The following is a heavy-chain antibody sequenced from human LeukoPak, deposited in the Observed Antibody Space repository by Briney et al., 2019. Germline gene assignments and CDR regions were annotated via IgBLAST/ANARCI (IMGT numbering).Heavy chain of an antibody. CDR2: ISAYNGNT. J-gene: IGHJ5*02. D-gene: IGHD6-19*01. CDR1: GYTFTSYG. V-gene: IGHV1-18*01. Sequence: ASVKVSCKASGYTFTSYGISWVRQAPGQGLEWMGWISAYNGNTNYAQKLQGRVTMTTDTSTSTAYMELRSLRSDGTAVYYCARVRLVAGLSSGNWFDPWGQGTLVTVSS. CDR3: ARVRLVAGLSSGNWFDP.